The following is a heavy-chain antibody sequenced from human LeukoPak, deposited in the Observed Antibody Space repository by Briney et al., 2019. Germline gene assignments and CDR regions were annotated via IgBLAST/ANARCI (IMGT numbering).Heavy chain of an antibody. J-gene: IGHJ6*02. CDR2: IIPIFGTA. CDR1: GGTFSSYA. CDR3: AREMAAAGPNYYYYGMDV. D-gene: IGHD6-13*01. V-gene: IGHV1-69*13. Sequence: ASVKVSCKASGGTFSSYAISWVRQAPGQGLEWMGGIIPIFGTANYAQKFQGRVTITADESTSTAYMELSSLRPEDTAVYYCAREMAAAGPNYYYYGMDVGGQGTTVTVSS.